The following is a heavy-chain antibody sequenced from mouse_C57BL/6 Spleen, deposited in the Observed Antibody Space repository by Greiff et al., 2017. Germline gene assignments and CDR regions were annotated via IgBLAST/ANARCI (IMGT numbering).Heavy chain of an antibody. D-gene: IGHD3-2*02. CDR1: GYTFTSYW. J-gene: IGHJ2*01. V-gene: IGHV1-52*01. CDR2: IDPSDSET. CDR3: ARGDSSGSVDY. Sequence: QVQLQQPGAELVRPGSSVKLSCKASGYTFTSYWMHWVKQRPIQGLEWIGNIDPSDSETHYNQKFKDKATLTVDKSSSTAYMQLSSLTSEDSAVYYCARGDSSGSVDYWGQGTTLTVSA.